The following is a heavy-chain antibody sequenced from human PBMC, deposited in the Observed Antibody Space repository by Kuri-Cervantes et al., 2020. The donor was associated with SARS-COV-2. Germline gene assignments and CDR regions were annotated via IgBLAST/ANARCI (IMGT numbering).Heavy chain of an antibody. Sequence: ASVKVSCKASGDSFSSYSFNWVRQAPGQGLEWMGGIIPFFGTPSYAQRFGGRVTITADESTSTVYMEMSSLTFEDTAVYFCAGDVGYGGSSELDITYFDCWGQGTLVTVSS. CDR3: AGDVGYGGSSELDITYFDC. J-gene: IGHJ4*02. CDR2: IIPFFGTP. V-gene: IGHV1-69*13. CDR1: GDSFSSYS. D-gene: IGHD4-23*01.